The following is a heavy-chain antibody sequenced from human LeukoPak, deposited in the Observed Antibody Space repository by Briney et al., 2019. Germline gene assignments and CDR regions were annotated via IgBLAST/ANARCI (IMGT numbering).Heavy chain of an antibody. CDR2: ISFDERSE. CDR1: GFPFSKYG. V-gene: IGHV3-30*18. J-gene: IGHJ4*02. D-gene: IGHD3/OR15-3a*01. Sequence: PGRSLRLSCAASGFPFSKYGMHWLRQAPGKGLEWVAVISFDERSEYYAGSVKGRFTISRDDFKNMVYLQLNRLRAGATDMYYCEKARPTGDFWTGFDSWGQGTLVTVSS. CDR3: EKARPTGDFWTGFDS.